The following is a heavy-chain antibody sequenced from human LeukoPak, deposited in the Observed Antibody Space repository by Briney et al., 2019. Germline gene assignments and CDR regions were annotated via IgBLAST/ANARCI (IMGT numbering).Heavy chain of an antibody. CDR3: AREMGAVGY. J-gene: IGHJ4*02. Sequence: PSETLSLTCTVSSGSISSSSYYWGWIRQPPGKGLEWIGYIYHSGSTYYNPSLKSRVTISVDRSKNQFSLKLSSVTAADTAVYYCAREMGAVGYWGQGTLVTVSS. D-gene: IGHD1-26*01. CDR1: SGSISSSSYY. V-gene: IGHV4-30-2*01. CDR2: IYHSGST.